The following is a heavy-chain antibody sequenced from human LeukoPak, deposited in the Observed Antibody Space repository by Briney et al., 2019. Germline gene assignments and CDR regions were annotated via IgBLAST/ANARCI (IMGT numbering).Heavy chain of an antibody. Sequence: GGSLRLSCAASGFTFSSYSMNWVRQAPGKGLEWVSSISSSSSYIYYADSVKGRFTISRDNAKNSLYLQMNSLRAEDTAVYYCARVDGYSYGLDYWGQGTLVTVSS. CDR1: GFTFSSYS. CDR3: ARVDGYSYGLDY. V-gene: IGHV3-21*01. D-gene: IGHD5-18*01. J-gene: IGHJ4*02. CDR2: ISSSSSYI.